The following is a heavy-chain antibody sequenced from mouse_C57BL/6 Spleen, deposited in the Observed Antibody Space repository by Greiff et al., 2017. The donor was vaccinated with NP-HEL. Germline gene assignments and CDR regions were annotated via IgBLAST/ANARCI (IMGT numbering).Heavy chain of an antibody. D-gene: IGHD2-9*01. CDR1: GYTFTSYW. CDR3: ARKTYYGYDVLFDY. CDR2: IDPSDSYT. V-gene: IGHV1-69*01. J-gene: IGHJ2*01. Sequence: QVQLQQPGAELVMPGASVKLSCKASGYTFTSYWMHWVKQRPGQGLEWIGEIDPSDSYTNYNQKFKGKSTLTVDKSSSTAYMQLSSLTSEDSAVYYCARKTYYGYDVLFDYWGQGTTLTVSS.